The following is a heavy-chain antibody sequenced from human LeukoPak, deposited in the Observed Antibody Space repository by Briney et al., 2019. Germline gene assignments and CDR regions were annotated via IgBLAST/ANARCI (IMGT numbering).Heavy chain of an antibody. Sequence: GGSLRLSCAASGFTFSSYAMHWVRQAPGKGLEWVAVISYDGSNKYYADSVKGRFTISRDNSKNTLYLQMNSLRAEVTAVYYCARAHDYWGQGTLVTVSS. CDR2: ISYDGSNK. CDR3: ARAHDY. V-gene: IGHV3-30*04. CDR1: GFTFSSYA. J-gene: IGHJ4*02.